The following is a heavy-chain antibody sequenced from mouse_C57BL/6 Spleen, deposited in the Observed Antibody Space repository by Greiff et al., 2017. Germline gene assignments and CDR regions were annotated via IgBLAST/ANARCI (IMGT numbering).Heavy chain of an antibody. D-gene: IGHD1-1*01. CDR3: ARLYYGSDYAMDY. CDR1: GFTFSSYG. V-gene: IGHV5-6*01. Sequence: EVKLVESGGDLVKPGGSLKLSCAASGFTFSSYGMSWVRQTPDKRLEWVATISSGGSYTYYPDSVKGRFTISRDNAKNTLYLQMSSLKSEDTAMYYCARLYYGSDYAMDYWGQGTSVTVSS. J-gene: IGHJ4*01. CDR2: ISSGGSYT.